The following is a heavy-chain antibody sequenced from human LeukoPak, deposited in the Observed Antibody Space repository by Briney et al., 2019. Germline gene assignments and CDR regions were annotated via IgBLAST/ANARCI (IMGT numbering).Heavy chain of an antibody. CDR2: IESKTDSGAT. V-gene: IGHV3-15*04. Sequence: GGSLGLSCAASGFPFSDAWMSWVRQAPGKGLEWVGRIESKTDSGATEYAAPVKGRFTISRDDSKNTLYLQMNSLKTEDTAVYYCTRDEGDDYFDNWGQGTLVTVSS. J-gene: IGHJ4*02. CDR1: GFPFSDAW. D-gene: IGHD3-16*01. CDR3: TRDEGDDYFDN.